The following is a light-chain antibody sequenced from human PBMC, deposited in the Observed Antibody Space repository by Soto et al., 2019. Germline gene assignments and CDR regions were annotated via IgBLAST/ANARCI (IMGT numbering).Light chain of an antibody. J-gene: IGKJ1*01. V-gene: IGKV3-15*01. Sequence: EIVVTQTPATLSVSPGERATLSFRASQSVSSNLAWYQQKPGQAPRLLIYGASTRATGIPARFSGSGSGTEFTLTISSLQSEDFAVYYCQHSNNRPQPFAQGTKVAI. CDR1: QSVSSN. CDR2: GAS. CDR3: QHSNNRPQP.